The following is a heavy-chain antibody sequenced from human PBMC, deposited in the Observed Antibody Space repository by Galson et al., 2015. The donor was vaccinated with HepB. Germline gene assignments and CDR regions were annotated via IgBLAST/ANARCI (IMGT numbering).Heavy chain of an antibody. Sequence: SVKVSCKVSGYTLTELCMHWVRQAPGKGLEWMGGFDPEVGETIYAQKFQGRVTMTEDTSTDTAYMELSSLRSEDTAVYYCATSPRPAGPYDFWSGPYYFDYWGQGTLVTVSS. D-gene: IGHD3-3*01. V-gene: IGHV1-24*01. J-gene: IGHJ4*02. CDR2: FDPEVGET. CDR3: ATSPRPAGPYDFWSGPYYFDY. CDR1: GYTLTELC.